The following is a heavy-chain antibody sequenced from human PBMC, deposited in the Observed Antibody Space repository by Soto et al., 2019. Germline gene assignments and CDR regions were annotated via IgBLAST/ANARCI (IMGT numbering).Heavy chain of an antibody. J-gene: IGHJ4*02. Sequence: GGSLRLSCVASGFTFRSYSMVWVRQAPGKGLEWISYIFVTSTTIYYADSVKGRFTVSRDNTQNSLFLLMNSLRAEDTAIYYCARDKDWAFDYWGQGTPVTVSS. CDR2: IFVTSTTI. CDR3: ARDKDWAFDY. V-gene: IGHV3-48*04. D-gene: IGHD3-9*01. CDR1: GFTFRSYS.